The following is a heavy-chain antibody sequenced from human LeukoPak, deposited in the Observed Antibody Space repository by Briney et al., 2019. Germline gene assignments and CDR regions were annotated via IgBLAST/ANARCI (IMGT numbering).Heavy chain of an antibody. D-gene: IGHD5-24*01. Sequence: SDTLSLTCAVYGGSFSGYYWSWIRQPPGKGLEWLGEINHSGSTNYNPSLKSRATISVDTSKNQFSLKLSSVTAADTAVYYCARGLKLDPWGQGTLVTVSS. CDR3: ARGLKLDP. J-gene: IGHJ5*02. CDR1: GGSFSGYY. V-gene: IGHV4-34*01. CDR2: INHSGST.